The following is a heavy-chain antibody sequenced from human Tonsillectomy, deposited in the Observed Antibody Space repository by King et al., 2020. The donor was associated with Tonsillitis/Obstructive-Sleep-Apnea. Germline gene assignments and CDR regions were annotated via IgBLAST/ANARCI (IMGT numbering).Heavy chain of an antibody. CDR3: ARTFRTGGFWYFAL. V-gene: IGHV4-31*03. CDR2: VYYSGTT. Sequence: QLHESGPGLVKPSQTLSLTCTVSGGSISDGAYYWSWIRQHPGNGLEWIGYVYYSGTTYYNPSLKSRLTISIDTSEKHFSLKLSSVTAADTAVYYWARTFRTGGFWYFALWGRGTLVTVSS. CDR1: GGSISDGAYY. J-gene: IGHJ2*01. D-gene: IGHD7-27*01.